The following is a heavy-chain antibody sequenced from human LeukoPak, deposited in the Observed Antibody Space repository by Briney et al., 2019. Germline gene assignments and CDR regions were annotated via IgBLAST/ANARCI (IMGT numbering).Heavy chain of an antibody. CDR2: ISYDGSNK. CDR3: AKAPTYYDFWSGYYNTVYFDY. V-gene: IGHV3-30*18. D-gene: IGHD3-3*01. CDR1: GFTFSSYG. Sequence: PGGSLRLSCAASGFTFSSYGMHWVRQAPGKGLEWVAVISYDGSNKYYADSVKGRFTISRDNSKNTLYLQMNSLRAEDTAVYYCAKAPTYYDFWSGYYNTVYFDYWGQGTLVTVSS. J-gene: IGHJ4*02.